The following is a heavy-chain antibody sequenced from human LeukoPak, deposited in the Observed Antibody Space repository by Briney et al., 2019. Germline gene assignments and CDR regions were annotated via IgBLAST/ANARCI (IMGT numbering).Heavy chain of an antibody. D-gene: IGHD2-2*01. Sequence: GGSLRLSCAASGFTFSSYSMNWVRQAPGKGLEWVSYISSSSSTIYYADSVKGRFTISRDNAKNSLYLQMNSLRAEDTAVYYCARDPGYCSSTSCYGEHFDYWGQGTLVTVSS. CDR1: GFTFSSYS. CDR3: ARDPGYCSSTSCYGEHFDY. J-gene: IGHJ4*02. V-gene: IGHV3-48*01. CDR2: ISSSSSTI.